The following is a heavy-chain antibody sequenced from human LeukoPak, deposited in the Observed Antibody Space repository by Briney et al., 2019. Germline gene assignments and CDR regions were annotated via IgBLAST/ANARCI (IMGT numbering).Heavy chain of an antibody. CDR1: GFTFSDYY. CDR2: ISSSGSTI. J-gene: IGHJ4*02. D-gene: IGHD6-13*01. V-gene: IGHV3-11*04. CDR3: ASGVGIAAAGYYFDY. Sequence: PGGSLRLSCAASGFTFSDYYMSWIRQAPGKGLEWVSYISSSGSTIYYADSVKGRFTISRDNSKNTLYLQMNSLRAEDTAVYYCASGVGIAAAGYYFDYWGQGTLVTVSS.